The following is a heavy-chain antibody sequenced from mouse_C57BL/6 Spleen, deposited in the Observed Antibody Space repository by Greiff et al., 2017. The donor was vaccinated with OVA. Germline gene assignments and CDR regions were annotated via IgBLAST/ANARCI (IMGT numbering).Heavy chain of an antibody. CDR3: AGIYYGYDWYFDV. J-gene: IGHJ1*03. D-gene: IGHD2-2*01. Sequence: VQLQQPGPELVKPGASVKLSCKASGYTFTSYWMHWVKQRPGQGLEWIGNINPSNGGTNYNEKFKSKATLTVDKSSSTAYMQLSSLTSEDSAVYYCAGIYYGYDWYFDVWGTGTTVTVSS. CDR2: INPSNGGT. CDR1: GYTFTSYW. V-gene: IGHV1-53*01.